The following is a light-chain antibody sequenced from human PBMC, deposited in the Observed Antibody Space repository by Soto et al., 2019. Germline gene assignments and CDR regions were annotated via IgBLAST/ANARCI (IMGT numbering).Light chain of an antibody. Sequence: QSVLTQPPSVSGAPGQRVTISCTGSSSNIGAGYDVHWYQQLPGTAPKLLIYGNSNRPSGVPDRFSGSKSVTSASLAITGLQAEDEADYYCQSYDSSLSVVFGGGTKLTV. J-gene: IGLJ2*01. CDR1: SSNIGAGYD. V-gene: IGLV1-40*01. CDR2: GNS. CDR3: QSYDSSLSVV.